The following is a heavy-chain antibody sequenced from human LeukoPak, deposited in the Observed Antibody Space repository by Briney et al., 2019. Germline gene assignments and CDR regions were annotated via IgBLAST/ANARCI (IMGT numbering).Heavy chain of an antibody. CDR2: ISYDGSNK. CDR1: GFTVSSYG. V-gene: IGHV3-30*18. J-gene: IGHJ6*03. CDR3: AKDSGSYGYYYYYMDV. Sequence: KAGGSLRLSCAASGFTVSSYGMHWVRQAPGKGLEWVAVISYDGSNKYYADSVKGRFTISRDNSKNTLYLQMNSLRAEDTAVYYCAKDSGSYGYYYYYMDVWGKGTTVTVSS. D-gene: IGHD1-26*01.